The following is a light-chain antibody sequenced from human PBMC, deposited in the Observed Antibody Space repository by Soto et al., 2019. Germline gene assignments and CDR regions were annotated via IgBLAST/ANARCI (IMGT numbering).Light chain of an antibody. CDR3: CSYAGDLAL. Sequence: QSVLTQPRSVSGSPGQPVTISCTGTSSDVGGYDFVSWYQQHPGKAPKLMISDVSKRPSGVPDRFSGSKSGNTASLTISGLQAEDEAYYYCCSYAGDLALFGGGTKVTVL. V-gene: IGLV2-11*01. J-gene: IGLJ2*01. CDR1: SSDVGGYDF. CDR2: DVS.